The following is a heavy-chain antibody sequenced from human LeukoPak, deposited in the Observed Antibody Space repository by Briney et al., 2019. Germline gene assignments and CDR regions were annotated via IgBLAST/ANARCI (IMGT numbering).Heavy chain of an antibody. CDR1: GGSFSSYY. CDR2: ISYSGSA. V-gene: IGHV4-59*08. CDR3: ASAILGSLRGTYYNF. J-gene: IGHJ4*02. Sequence: SETLSLTCAVSGGSFSSYYWSWIRQPPGKGLESIWYISYSGSANYNPWLKSRVTISVDTSKYQFSLKLSSVTAADTAVYYCASAILGSLRGTYYNFWGQGTLVTVSS. D-gene: IGHD1-26*01.